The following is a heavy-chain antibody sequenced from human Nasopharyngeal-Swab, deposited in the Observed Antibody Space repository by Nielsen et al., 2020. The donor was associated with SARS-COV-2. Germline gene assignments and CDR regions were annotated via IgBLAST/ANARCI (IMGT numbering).Heavy chain of an antibody. V-gene: IGHV3-30*18. J-gene: IGHJ3*02. D-gene: IGHD3-10*01. CDR1: GFSFNNYG. CDR3: AKANVLFWFGQFKNDGFDI. Sequence: GGSLRLSCTASGFSFNNYGMHWVRQAPGKGLEWVAVISSVGSKTFYAESVEGRFTISRDYSKSTLYLQMDSLRTEDTAMYYCAKANVLFWFGQFKNDGFDIWGQGTMVAVSS. CDR2: ISSVGSKT.